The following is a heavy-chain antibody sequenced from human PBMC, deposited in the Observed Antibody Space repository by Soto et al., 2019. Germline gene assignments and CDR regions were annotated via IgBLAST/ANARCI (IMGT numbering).Heavy chain of an antibody. J-gene: IGHJ4*02. V-gene: IGHV1-46*01. CDR2: INPSGGTT. CDR3: ARGPATAPDAY. D-gene: IGHD2-2*01. Sequence: GASVKVSCKTSGYIFTSYYIHWLRQAPGQGLEWMGIINPSGGTTTYAQKFQGRVTMTRDTSTSTVYMELSSLRSEDTAVYYCARGPATAPDAYWGLGTLVTVS. CDR1: GYIFTSYY.